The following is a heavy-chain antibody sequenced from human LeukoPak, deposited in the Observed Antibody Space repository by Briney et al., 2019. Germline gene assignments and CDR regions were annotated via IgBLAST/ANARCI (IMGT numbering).Heavy chain of an antibody. V-gene: IGHV4-31*03. D-gene: IGHD2-2*01. J-gene: IGHJ4*02. Sequence: PSETLSLTCTVSGGSISSGGYYWSWIRQHPGKGLEWIGYIYCSGSTYYNPSLKSRVTISVDTSKNQFSLKLSSVTAADTAVYYCASLDCSSTSCPFDYWGQGTLVTVSS. CDR1: GGSISSGGYY. CDR3: ASLDCSSTSCPFDY. CDR2: IYCSGST.